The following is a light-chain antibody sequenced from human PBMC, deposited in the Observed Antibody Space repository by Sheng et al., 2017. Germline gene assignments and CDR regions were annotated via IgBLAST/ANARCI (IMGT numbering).Light chain of an antibody. J-gene: IGKJ1*01. Sequence: ENVLTQSPGTLSMSPGERATLSCKASQSVSTTYVAWYQQKPGQAPRLLIYAASSRATGIPDRFSGSGSGTDFTLTISRLEPEDFAVYYCHQYGISPRTFGPTDRRW. CDR3: HQYGISPRT. CDR2: AAS. V-gene: IGKV3-20*01. CDR1: QSVSTTY.